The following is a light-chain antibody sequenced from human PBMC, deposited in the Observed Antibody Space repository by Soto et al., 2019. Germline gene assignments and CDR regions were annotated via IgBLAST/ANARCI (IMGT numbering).Light chain of an antibody. CDR2: GAS. CDR3: QQYNNWPPIP. CDR1: QSVSSN. J-gene: IGKJ3*01. Sequence: EIVMTQSPATLSVSPGERATLSCRASQSVSSNLAWYQQKPGQAPRLLIYGASTRATGIPARFSGSGSGTEFTLTISSLQSGDFAVYYCQQYNNWPPIPFGPGTKVDIK. V-gene: IGKV3-15*01.